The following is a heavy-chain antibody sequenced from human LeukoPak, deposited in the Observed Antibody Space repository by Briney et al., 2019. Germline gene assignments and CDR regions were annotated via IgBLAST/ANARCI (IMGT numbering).Heavy chain of an antibody. Sequence: ASVRVSCKASGYTFTGHYILWVRQAPGQGLEWMGWINPNSGATQYAQKFQGRVTMTRDTSISTAYMELSGLISDDTAVYFCTSEDWWGQGTPVTVSS. CDR3: TSEDW. V-gene: IGHV1-2*02. D-gene: IGHD3/OR15-3a*01. CDR2: INPNSGAT. CDR1: GYTFTGHY. J-gene: IGHJ4*02.